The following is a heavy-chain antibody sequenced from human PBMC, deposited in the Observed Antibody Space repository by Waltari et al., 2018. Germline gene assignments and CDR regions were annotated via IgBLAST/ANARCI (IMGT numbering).Heavy chain of an antibody. D-gene: IGHD4-17*01. CDR1: GFTFSSYD. V-gene: IGHV3-13*01. CDR2: IRSAGDT. CDR3: ARDKVTFGDYKDYYYGMDV. J-gene: IGHJ6*02. Sequence: EVQLVESGGGLVQPGGSLRLSCAASGFTFSSYDMHWVRQATGKGLEWVSAIRSAGDTYYSGSVKGRFTISREKAKNSLYLQMNSLRAGDTGVYYCARDKVTFGDYKDYYYGMDVWGQGTTVTVSS.